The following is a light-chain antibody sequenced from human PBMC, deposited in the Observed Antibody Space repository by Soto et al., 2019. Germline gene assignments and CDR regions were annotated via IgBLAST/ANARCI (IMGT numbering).Light chain of an antibody. Sequence: DIQLTQSPSSLSASVGDRVTITCRASETISSYLNWYVQKPGKAPKVLIYAASYLQSGVPSRFSGSGSGTDFTLTISSLQPEDFATYYCQQSYSMSRTFGQGTKVDIK. V-gene: IGKV1-39*01. CDR2: AAS. CDR1: ETISSY. CDR3: QQSYSMSRT. J-gene: IGKJ1*01.